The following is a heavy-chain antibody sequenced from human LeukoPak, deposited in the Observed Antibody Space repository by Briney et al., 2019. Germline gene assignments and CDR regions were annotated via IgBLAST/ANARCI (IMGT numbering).Heavy chain of an antibody. Sequence: GGSLRLSCAASGFTFSSYGMHWVRQAPGKGLEWVAFTRFDGSTKYYADSVKGRFTISRDNSKNTLSLQMNSLRPEDTVVYYCAKDDGNYYGDAFDIWGQGTMVAVSS. CDR3: AKDDGNYYGDAFDI. D-gene: IGHD1-26*01. V-gene: IGHV3-30*02. CDR2: TRFDGSTK. CDR1: GFTFSSYG. J-gene: IGHJ3*02.